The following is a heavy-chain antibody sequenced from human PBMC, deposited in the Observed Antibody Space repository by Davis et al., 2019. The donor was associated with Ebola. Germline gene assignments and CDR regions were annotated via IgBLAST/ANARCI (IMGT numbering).Heavy chain of an antibody. Sequence: PSETLSLTCAVSGGSVSSDKWWTWVRQPPGKGLEWIGEIFYTGKTSYIPSLKSRVTISMDKSKNQFSLRLTSVTAADTAVYYCTRGNGYGRCNHWGQGILVTVSS. CDR3: TRGNGYGRCNH. D-gene: IGHD5-18*01. CDR1: GGSVSSDKW. V-gene: IGHV4-4*02. CDR2: IFYTGKT. J-gene: IGHJ5*02.